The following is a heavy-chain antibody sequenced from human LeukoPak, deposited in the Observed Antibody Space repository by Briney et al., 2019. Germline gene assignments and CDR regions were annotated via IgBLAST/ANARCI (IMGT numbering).Heavy chain of an antibody. J-gene: IGHJ5*02. CDR2: VDHSDSYT. Sequence: GESLRISCKGSGYSFTSYWISWVRQMPGKGLEWMGRVDHSDSYTNYSPSFQGHVTISADKSISTAYLQWSSLKASDTAMYYCARQVYNWFDPWGRGTLVTVSS. V-gene: IGHV5-10-1*01. CDR3: ARQVYNWFDP. D-gene: IGHD1-14*01. CDR1: GYSFTSYW.